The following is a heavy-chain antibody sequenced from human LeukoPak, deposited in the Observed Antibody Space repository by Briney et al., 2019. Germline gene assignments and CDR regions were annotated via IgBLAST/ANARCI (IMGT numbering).Heavy chain of an antibody. CDR1: GGTFSSYA. D-gene: IGHD5-24*01. Sequence: ASVKVSCKASGGTFSSYAISWVRQAPGQGLEWMGWINPNSGGTNYAQKFQGRVTMTRDTSISTAYMELSKLRSDDTAVYYCARWEASGRDGYNMDYWGQGTLVTVPS. CDR2: INPNSGGT. CDR3: ARWEASGRDGYNMDY. V-gene: IGHV1-2*02. J-gene: IGHJ4*02.